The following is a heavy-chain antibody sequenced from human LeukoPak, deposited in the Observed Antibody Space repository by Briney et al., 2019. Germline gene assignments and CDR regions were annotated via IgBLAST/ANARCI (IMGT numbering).Heavy chain of an antibody. CDR3: ARGAVNITIFGVVIIPEYYFDY. CDR2: INHRGST. CDR1: GGSFRGYY. J-gene: IGHJ4*02. V-gene: IGHV4-34*01. D-gene: IGHD3-3*01. Sequence: SETLSLTCAVYGGSFRGYYWSWIRQPPGKGLEWIGEINHRGSTNYHPSLKSRVTISVDTSKNQFSLKLSSVTAADTAVYYCARGAVNITIFGVVIIPEYYFDYWGQGTLVTVSS.